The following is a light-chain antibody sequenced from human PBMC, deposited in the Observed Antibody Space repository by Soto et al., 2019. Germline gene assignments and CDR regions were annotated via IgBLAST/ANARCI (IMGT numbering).Light chain of an antibody. V-gene: IGKV3-20*01. CDR1: ETVAGSY. J-gene: IGKJ5*01. CDR2: GAS. Sequence: EIVLTQSPGTLSLSPGERATLSCRASETVAGSYLAWYQQKPGQAPRLLIHGASTRATGIADRFSGSGSGTDFTLTISRLEPEDFATYYCQQSYRTPPITFGQGTRL. CDR3: QQSYRTPPIT.